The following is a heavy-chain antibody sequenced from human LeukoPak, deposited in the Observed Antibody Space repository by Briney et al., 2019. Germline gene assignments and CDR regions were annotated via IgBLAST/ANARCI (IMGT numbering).Heavy chain of an antibody. CDR1: GGTFSSYA. CDR2: IIPILGIA. Sequence: SVKVSCKASGGTFSSYAISWVRQAPGQGLEWMGRIIPILGIANYAQKFQGRVTITADKSTSTAYMELSSLRSEDTAVYYCARGDYDFWSGYYLYYYYYGMDVWGQGTTVTVSS. V-gene: IGHV1-69*04. J-gene: IGHJ6*02. CDR3: ARGDYDFWSGYYLYYYYYGMDV. D-gene: IGHD3-3*01.